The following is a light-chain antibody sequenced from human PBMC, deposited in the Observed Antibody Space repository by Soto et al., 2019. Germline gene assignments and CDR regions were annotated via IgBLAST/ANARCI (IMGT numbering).Light chain of an antibody. CDR2: DVS. CDR3: QHYKYWPPKT. Sequence: IALPQSPATLSLSEGTSASLSCRASQNISNYLIWYQQKPGQAPRLLIYDVSNRATGIPARFSGSGSGTDFTLTISSLQSEDFAVYDGQHYKYWPPKTFGQGTKVDIK. V-gene: IGKV3-11*01. CDR1: QNISNY. J-gene: IGKJ1*01.